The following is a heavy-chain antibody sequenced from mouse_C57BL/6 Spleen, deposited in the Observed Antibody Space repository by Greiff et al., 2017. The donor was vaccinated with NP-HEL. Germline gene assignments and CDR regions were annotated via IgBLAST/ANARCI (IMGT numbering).Heavy chain of an antibody. CDR3: ARNEVTTRYYAMDY. J-gene: IGHJ4*01. CDR1: GFSLTSYG. V-gene: IGHV2-2*01. CDR2: LWSGGST. Sequence: QVQLQQSGPGLVQPSQSLSITCTVSGFSLTSYGVHWVRQSPGKGLEWLGVLWSGGSTDYNAAFISRLSISKDNSKSQVFFKMNSLQADDTAIYYCARNEVTTRYYAMDYLGQGTSVTVSS. D-gene: IGHD2-5*01.